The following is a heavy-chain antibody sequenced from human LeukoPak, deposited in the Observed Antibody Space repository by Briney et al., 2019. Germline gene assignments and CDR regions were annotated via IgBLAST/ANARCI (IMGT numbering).Heavy chain of an antibody. D-gene: IGHD1-7*01. CDR1: GGSISSGGYY. CDR2: IYTSGST. Sequence: PSQTLSLTCTVSGGSISSGGYYWSWIRQPAAKGLEWIGRIYTSGSTNYNPSLKSRVTISVDTSKNQFSLKLSSVTAADTAVYYCARVGVTGTTYPPPDAFDIWGQGTMVTVSS. V-gene: IGHV4-61*02. CDR3: ARVGVTGTTYPPPDAFDI. J-gene: IGHJ3*02.